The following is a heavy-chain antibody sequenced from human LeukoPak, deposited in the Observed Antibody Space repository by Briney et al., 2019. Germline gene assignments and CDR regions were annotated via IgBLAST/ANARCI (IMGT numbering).Heavy chain of an antibody. CDR1: GGSISPHY. V-gene: IGHV4-59*11. D-gene: IGHD4-17*01. J-gene: IGHJ4*02. CDR3: TREVSTVTFDY. Sequence: SETLSLTCTVSGGSISPHYWTWIRQTPGKGLEWIGYIFHSGLTNYNSALRSRVTLSVDTARNQLSLKLTSVTAADTAVYYCTREVSTVTFDYWGQGTLVTVSS. CDR2: IFHSGLT.